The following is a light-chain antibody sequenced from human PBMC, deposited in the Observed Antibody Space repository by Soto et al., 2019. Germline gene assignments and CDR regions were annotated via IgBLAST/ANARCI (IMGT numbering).Light chain of an antibody. J-gene: IGKJ1*01. CDR1: QSVGSD. CDR2: GAS. CDR3: QQYSNWPRT. V-gene: IGKV3-15*01. Sequence: EIVLTQSPATLSVSPGDRATLSCRASQSVGSDLAWYQQRPGQAPRLLIYGASTRATGIPARFSGSGSGTEFTLTISSLQSEDFAVYYCQQYSNWPRTFGQGTKVDIK.